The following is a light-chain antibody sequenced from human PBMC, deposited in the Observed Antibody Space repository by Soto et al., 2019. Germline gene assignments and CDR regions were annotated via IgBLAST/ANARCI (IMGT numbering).Light chain of an antibody. Sequence: EIVLTQSPGTLSLSPGERATLSCRASQTVDSNYLAWYQQKLGQAPRLLIYEASSRATGIPDRFSGSGSGTDFTLTISRLEPEDFATYYCQQANSFPRTFGQGTKVEIK. V-gene: IGKV3D-20*02. CDR1: QTVDSNY. CDR2: EAS. CDR3: QQANSFPRT. J-gene: IGKJ1*01.